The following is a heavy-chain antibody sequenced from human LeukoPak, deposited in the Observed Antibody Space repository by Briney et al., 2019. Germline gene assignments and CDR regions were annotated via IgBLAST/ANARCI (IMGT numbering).Heavy chain of an antibody. CDR2: ISSSGSTI. Sequence: GGSLRLSCAASGFTFSSYEMNWVRQAPGKGLEWVSYISSSGSTIYYADSVKGRFTISRDNAKNSLYLQMNSLGAEDTAVYYCARVYSYGYYFDYWGQGTLVTVSS. J-gene: IGHJ4*02. CDR3: ARVYSYGYYFDY. D-gene: IGHD5-18*01. V-gene: IGHV3-48*03. CDR1: GFTFSSYE.